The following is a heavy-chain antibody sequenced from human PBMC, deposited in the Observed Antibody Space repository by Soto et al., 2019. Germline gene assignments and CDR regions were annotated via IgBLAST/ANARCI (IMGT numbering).Heavy chain of an antibody. V-gene: IGHV3-23*01. D-gene: IGHD1-1*01. CDR1: GFTFNTFA. CDR2: ISISGDRT. CDR3: AKSRDAYNFYFYYGMDV. Sequence: VGSLRLSCVTSGFTFNTFAMSWVRRAPGKGLEWVSAISISGDRTYYADSVKGRFTISRDNSKNTLYLQVSSLRAEDTAVYYCAKSRDAYNFYFYYGMDVWGQGTSVTVSS. J-gene: IGHJ6*02.